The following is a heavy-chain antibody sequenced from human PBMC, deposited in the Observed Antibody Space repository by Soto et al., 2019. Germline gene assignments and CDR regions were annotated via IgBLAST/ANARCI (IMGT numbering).Heavy chain of an antibody. D-gene: IGHD3-9*01. CDR3: ARESHDILAGPPWVWYFDL. J-gene: IGHJ2*01. V-gene: IGHV4-34*01. CDR2: INDRGSI. Sequence: QVQLQQWGAGPLRPLETLSLTCGVSGGSFSGYYWAWIRQSPGKGLEWIGEINDRGSINYNPSLKSQVSMSVDTSKTHYYLNLRSVTAADTAVYYCARESHDILAGPPWVWYFDLWGRGTLVTVSS. CDR1: GGSFSGYY.